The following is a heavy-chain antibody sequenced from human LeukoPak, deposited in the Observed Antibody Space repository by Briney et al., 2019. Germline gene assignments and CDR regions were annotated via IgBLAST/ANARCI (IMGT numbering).Heavy chain of an antibody. D-gene: IGHD1-26*01. CDR2: IYHSGST. J-gene: IGHJ4*02. CDR1: GYSLSSGYY. Sequence: SETLSLTCTVSGYSLSSGYYWGWIRQPPGRGLEWIGSIYHSGSTYYNPSLKSRVTISVDTSKNQFSLKLRSVTAADTAVYYCARGKSRGSHIDYWGQGTLVTVS. CDR3: ARGKSRGSHIDY. V-gene: IGHV4-38-2*02.